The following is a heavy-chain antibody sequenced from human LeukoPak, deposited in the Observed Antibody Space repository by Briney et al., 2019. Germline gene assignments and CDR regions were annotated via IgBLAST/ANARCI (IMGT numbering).Heavy chain of an antibody. CDR3: ARGRALRIYYMDV. D-gene: IGHD4-17*01. CDR1: GFTFSNYA. V-gene: IGHV3-30*04. CDR2: ISYDGSNK. Sequence: GGSLRLSCAASGFTFSNYAMHWVRQAPGKGLEWVAVISYDGSNKYYTDSVKGRFTISRDNSKNTLYLQMNSLRAEDTAVYYCARGRALRIYYMDVWGKGTTVTVSS. J-gene: IGHJ6*03.